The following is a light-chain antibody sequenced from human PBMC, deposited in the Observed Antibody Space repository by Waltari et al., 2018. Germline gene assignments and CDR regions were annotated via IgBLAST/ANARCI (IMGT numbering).Light chain of an antibody. Sequence: DVVMTQSPLSLPIPPGQPASMTCRSSQSLLHSNGNTYLTWFLQKPGQPPRRLIYKVSNRDSGVPDRFSGSGAGTEFTLKISRVEAEDVGVYYCMQGTHFPRTFGQGTKVEIK. CDR3: MQGTHFPRT. CDR2: KVS. V-gene: IGKV2-30*02. J-gene: IGKJ1*01. CDR1: QSLLHSNGNTY.